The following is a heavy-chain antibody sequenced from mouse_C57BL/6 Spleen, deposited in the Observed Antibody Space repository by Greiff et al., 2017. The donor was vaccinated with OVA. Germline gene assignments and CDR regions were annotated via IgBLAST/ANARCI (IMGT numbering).Heavy chain of an antibody. Sequence: QVQLKESGAELVKPGASVKISCKASGYAFSSYWMNWVKQRPGKGLEWIGQIYPGDGDTNYNGKFKGKATLTADKSSSTAYMQLSSLTSEDSAVYFCASGDYYGSSSYFDYWGQGTTLTVSS. CDR2: IYPGDGDT. CDR1: GYAFSSYW. J-gene: IGHJ2*01. D-gene: IGHD1-1*01. CDR3: ASGDYYGSSSYFDY. V-gene: IGHV1-80*01.